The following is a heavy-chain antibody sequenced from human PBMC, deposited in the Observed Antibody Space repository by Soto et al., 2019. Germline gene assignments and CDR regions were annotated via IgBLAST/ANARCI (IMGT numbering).Heavy chain of an antibody. Sequence: GGSLRLSCAASGFTFSSYWMSWVRQAPGKGLEWVANIKQDGSEKYYVDSVKGRFTISRDNAKNSLYLQMNSLRAEDTAVYYCARDPSSIVVVTSYFDYWGQGTLVTVSS. D-gene: IGHD3-22*01. V-gene: IGHV3-7*03. CDR3: ARDPSSIVVVTSYFDY. CDR2: IKQDGSEK. J-gene: IGHJ4*02. CDR1: GFTFSSYW.